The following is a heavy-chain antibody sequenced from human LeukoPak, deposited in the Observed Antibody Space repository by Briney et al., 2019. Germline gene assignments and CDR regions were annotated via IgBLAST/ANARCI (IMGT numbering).Heavy chain of an antibody. D-gene: IGHD2-15*01. CDR2: INPNAGDT. V-gene: IGHV1-2*02. Sequence: ASVKVSCKTSGYTFTDSYMHWVRQAPGQGLEWIGWINPNAGDTTYAQGFHGRVTMTRDTSISTVYMELNSLKLDDTAVYYCTGEGRVGVPFDYWGQGTLVTVSS. J-gene: IGHJ4*02. CDR3: TGEGRVGVPFDY. CDR1: GYTFTDSY.